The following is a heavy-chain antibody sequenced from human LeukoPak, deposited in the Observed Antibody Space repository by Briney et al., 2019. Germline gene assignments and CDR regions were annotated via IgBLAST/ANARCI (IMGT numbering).Heavy chain of an antibody. CDR3: ARVRSGYYYDY. D-gene: IGHD3-3*01. V-gene: IGHV3-7*01. Sequence: GESLKISCAASGFTFSSYWMGWVRQAPGKGLEWVANIKEDGSEKYYVDSVKGRFTISRDNAKNSLYLQMNSLRAEDTAMYYCARVRSGYYYDYWGQGTLLTVSS. J-gene: IGHJ4*02. CDR2: IKEDGSEK. CDR1: GFTFSSYW.